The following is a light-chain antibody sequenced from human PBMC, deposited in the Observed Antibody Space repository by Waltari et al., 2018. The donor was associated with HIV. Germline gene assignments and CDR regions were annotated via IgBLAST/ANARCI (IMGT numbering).Light chain of an antibody. V-gene: IGLV2-11*01. Sequence: QSALTQPRSVSGSPGQSVTISCTGTSSDVGGYNHVSWYQQHPGKAPKLLIYHVSERPSGVPDRFSGSKSGNTASLTISGLQAEDEADYCCCSYAGSFTWVFGGGTKLTVL. CDR3: CSYAGSFTWV. CDR2: HVS. CDR1: SSDVGGYNH. J-gene: IGLJ3*02.